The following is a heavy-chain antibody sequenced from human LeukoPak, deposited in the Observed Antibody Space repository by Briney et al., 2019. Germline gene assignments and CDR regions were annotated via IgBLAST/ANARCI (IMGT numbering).Heavy chain of an antibody. Sequence: GGSLRLSCVASGFSFSSYTMSWVRQAPGKGLEWVAKMKEGGSDIYYVDSVKGRFTICRDNAKNSLCLQMSSLRVEDTAVYYCARGGARYLDNWGQGTLVTVSS. CDR3: ARGGARYLDN. D-gene: IGHD3-9*01. V-gene: IGHV3-7*01. CDR1: GFSFSSYT. J-gene: IGHJ4*02. CDR2: MKEGGSDI.